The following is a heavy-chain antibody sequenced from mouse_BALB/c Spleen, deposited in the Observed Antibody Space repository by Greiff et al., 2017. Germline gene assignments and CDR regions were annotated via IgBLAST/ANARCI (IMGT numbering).Heavy chain of an antibody. Sequence: EVKLMESGGGLVQPGGSLRLSCATSGFTFTDYYMSWVRQPPGKALEWLGFIRNKANGYTTEYSASVKGRFTISRDNSQSILYLQMNTLRAEDSATYYCARDYDGPWFAYWGQGTLVTVSA. V-gene: IGHV7-3*02. CDR2: IRNKANGYTT. J-gene: IGHJ3*01. CDR1: GFTFTDYY. D-gene: IGHD1-1*01. CDR3: ARDYDGPWFAY.